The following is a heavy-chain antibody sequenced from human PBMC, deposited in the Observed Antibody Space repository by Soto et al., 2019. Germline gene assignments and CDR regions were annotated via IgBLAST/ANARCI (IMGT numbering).Heavy chain of an antibody. Sequence: EVQLLESGGGLVQPGGSLRLSCAASGFTFSSYAMSWVRQAPGKGLERVSAISGSGGSTYYADSVKGRFTISRDNSKNTLYLQMNSLRAEDTAVYYCAKSNVLLWFGELSGPSTNAFDIWGQGTMVTVSS. V-gene: IGHV3-23*01. CDR3: AKSNVLLWFGELSGPSTNAFDI. CDR2: ISGSGGST. J-gene: IGHJ3*02. CDR1: GFTFSSYA. D-gene: IGHD3-10*01.